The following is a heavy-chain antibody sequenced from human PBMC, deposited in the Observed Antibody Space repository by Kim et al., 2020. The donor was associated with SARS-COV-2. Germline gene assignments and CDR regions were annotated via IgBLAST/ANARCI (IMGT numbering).Heavy chain of an antibody. CDR2: ISRNRGSI. Sequence: GGSLRLSCAASGFTFGDYAMHWVRQGPGKGLEWVSGISRNRGSIGYADSVKGRFTISRDNAKKSLYLKMNSLRAEDTALYYCTKATRNSSYYGNSGISEWGQGRLVSGYS. J-gene: IGHJ1*01. D-gene: IGHD3-22*01. V-gene: IGHV3-9*01. CDR3: TKATRNSSYYGNSGISE. CDR1: GFTFGDYA.